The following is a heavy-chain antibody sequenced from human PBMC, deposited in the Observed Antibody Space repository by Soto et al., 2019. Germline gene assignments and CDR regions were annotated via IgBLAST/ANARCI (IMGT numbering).Heavy chain of an antibody. D-gene: IGHD3-3*02. V-gene: IGHV3-48*01. CDR2: ITGSSDIV. CDR3: ASSKGPLDH. CDR1: GFTFSRYT. J-gene: IGHJ4*02. Sequence: PGGSLRLSCVASGFTFSRYTMNWVRQAPGKGLQWVSYITGSSDIVYYPDSVKGRFTISRDNAKNSLYLQMSSLRAEDTAVYYCASSKGPLDHWGQGTLVTVSS.